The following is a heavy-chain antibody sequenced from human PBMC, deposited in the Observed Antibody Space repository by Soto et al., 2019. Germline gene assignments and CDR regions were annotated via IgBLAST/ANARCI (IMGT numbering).Heavy chain of an antibody. CDR3: VKDLKVSGGFHGSLNYYYGMDV. CDR2: ISYDGNVK. CDR1: GFSFSNHG. D-gene: IGHD3-10*01. J-gene: IGHJ6*02. Sequence: QVQLAESGGGVVQPGRSLRISCAASGFSFSNHGMQWVRQAPGKGLEWVAVISYDGNVKYYTDSVKGRFTISRDNSQSTLFLQMDSLRPEDAAVYYCVKDLKVSGGFHGSLNYYYGMDVWGQGTTVTVSS. V-gene: IGHV3-30*18.